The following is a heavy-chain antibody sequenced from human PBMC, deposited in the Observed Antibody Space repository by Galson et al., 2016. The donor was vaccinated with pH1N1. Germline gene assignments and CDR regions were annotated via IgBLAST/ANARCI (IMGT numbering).Heavy chain of an antibody. CDR1: GASVTRGDSY. CDR3: ARRLFEYLEGRPTDAFDL. D-gene: IGHD2/OR15-2a*01. V-gene: IGHV4-31*03. J-gene: IGHJ3*01. Sequence: TLSLTCTVSGASVTRGDSYWSWIRQHPGKGLEWIGYIDNTGSTYYRSSLKSRITISVDTSKNQFSLRLSSVTAADTAVYYCARRLFEYLEGRPTDAFDLGGPGTMVTVSS. CDR2: IDNTGST.